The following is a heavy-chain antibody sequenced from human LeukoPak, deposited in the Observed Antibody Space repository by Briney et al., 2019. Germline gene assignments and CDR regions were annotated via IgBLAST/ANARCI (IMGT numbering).Heavy chain of an antibody. CDR3: ARDTVARGYYYYGMDV. V-gene: IGHV3-53*01. D-gene: IGHD6-19*01. CDR2: IHSGGST. Sequence: PGGSLRLSCAASDFTVSNNYMHWVRQPPGKGLEWVSVIHSGGSTYFADSVKGRFTISRDTSKNTLYLQMNSLRVEDTAVYYCARDTVARGYYYYGMDVWGKGTTVTVSS. J-gene: IGHJ6*04. CDR1: DFTVSNNY.